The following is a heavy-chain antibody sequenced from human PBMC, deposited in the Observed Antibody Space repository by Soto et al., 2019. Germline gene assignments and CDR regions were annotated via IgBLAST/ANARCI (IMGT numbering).Heavy chain of an antibody. CDR3: ARGLYCSGGSCYSGALDY. Sequence: SETLSLTCTVSGDSISGYYWSWVRQPPGKGLEWIGDIYYSGSTNYNPSLESRVTISVDTSKNQFSLKLSSVTAADTAVYYCARGLYCSGGSCYSGALDYWGQGTLVTVSS. V-gene: IGHV4-59*12. D-gene: IGHD2-15*01. J-gene: IGHJ4*02. CDR1: GDSISGYY. CDR2: IYYSGST.